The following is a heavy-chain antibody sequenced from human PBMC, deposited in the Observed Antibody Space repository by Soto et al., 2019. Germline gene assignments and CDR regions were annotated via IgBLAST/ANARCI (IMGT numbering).Heavy chain of an antibody. Sequence: QVQLVESGGGVVQPGRSLRLSCAASGFTFSSYAMHWVRQAPGKGLEWVAVISSDGSNQYYADSVKGRFTISRDNSKNPLSVHTKSLSAENTAVYYCARVRITLIVVDDYGMDVWGQGTTVTVSS. J-gene: IGHJ6*02. CDR3: ARVRITLIVVDDYGMDV. V-gene: IGHV3-30-3*01. CDR1: GFTFSSYA. CDR2: ISSDGSNQ. D-gene: IGHD3-22*01.